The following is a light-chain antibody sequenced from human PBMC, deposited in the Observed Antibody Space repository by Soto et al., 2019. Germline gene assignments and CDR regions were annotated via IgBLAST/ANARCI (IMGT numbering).Light chain of an antibody. CDR2: GAS. CDR1: QSAGNG. Sequence: EIVMTQSPATLSVSPGEAATLSCRASQSAGNGLAWYRQKPGQAPRLLIYGASTRATGTPARFSGSGSGTEFTLTTSSLQSEDFALYYCQQYNKWPLITFGQGTRLEIK. V-gene: IGKV3D-15*01. J-gene: IGKJ5*01. CDR3: QQYNKWPLIT.